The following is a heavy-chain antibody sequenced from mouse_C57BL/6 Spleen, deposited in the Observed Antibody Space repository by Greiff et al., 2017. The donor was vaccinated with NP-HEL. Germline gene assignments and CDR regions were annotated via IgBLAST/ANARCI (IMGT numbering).Heavy chain of an antibody. V-gene: IGHV1-7*01. J-gene: IGHJ2*01. D-gene: IGHD1-1*01. Sequence: VQLQQSGAELAKPGASVKLSCKASGYTFTSYWMHWVKQRPGKGLEWIGYINPSSGYTKYNQKFKDKDTLTADKSSSTAYMQLSSLTYEDSAFYYGARSEATVDDYFDYWGQVTTLTVSS. CDR1: GYTFTSYW. CDR3: ARSEATVDDYFDY. CDR2: INPSSGYT.